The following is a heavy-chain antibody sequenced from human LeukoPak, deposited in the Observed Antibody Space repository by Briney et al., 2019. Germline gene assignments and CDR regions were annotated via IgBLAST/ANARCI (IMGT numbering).Heavy chain of an antibody. Sequence: GRSLRLSCAASGFTFSSYGMHWVRQAPGKGLEWVSYISSSGSTIYYADSVKGRFTISRDNAKNSLYLQMNSLRAEDTAVYYCARDSDQDAFDIWGQGTMVTVSS. V-gene: IGHV3-48*04. J-gene: IGHJ3*02. CDR3: ARDSDQDAFDI. CDR2: ISSSGSTI. CDR1: GFTFSSYG. D-gene: IGHD3-10*01.